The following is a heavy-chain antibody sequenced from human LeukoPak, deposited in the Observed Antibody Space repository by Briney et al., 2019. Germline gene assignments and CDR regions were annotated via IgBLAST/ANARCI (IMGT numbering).Heavy chain of an antibody. CDR3: ARGGGNNSRVGSYYYMDV. CDR2: IYISGIT. Sequence: SETLSLTCTVSGGSISVYYWSWVRQPAGKGLEWSGRIYISGITNYNPSLKSRVTTSVDTSKNQFSLKLTSVTAADTAVYYCARGGGNNSRVGSYYYMDVWGKGTTVTVSS. J-gene: IGHJ6*03. CDR1: GGSISVYY. V-gene: IGHV4-4*07. D-gene: IGHD1/OR15-1a*01.